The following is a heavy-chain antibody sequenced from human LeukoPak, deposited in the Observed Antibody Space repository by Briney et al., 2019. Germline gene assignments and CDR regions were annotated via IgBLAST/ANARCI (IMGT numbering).Heavy chain of an antibody. Sequence: SETLSLTCTVSGDSISSNNCFWGWIRQPPGKGLEWIGSMCYSGATYYNPPLKSRVTMSVDTSKKQFSLKLSSVTAADTAVYYCARTKQLGAFDIWGQGTMVTVSS. D-gene: IGHD6-6*01. J-gene: IGHJ3*02. CDR3: ARTKQLGAFDI. CDR1: GDSISSNNCF. CDR2: MCYSGAT. V-gene: IGHV4-39*07.